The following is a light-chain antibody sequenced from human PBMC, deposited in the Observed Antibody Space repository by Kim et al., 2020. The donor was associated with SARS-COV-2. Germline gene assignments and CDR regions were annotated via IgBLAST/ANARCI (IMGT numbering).Light chain of an antibody. J-gene: IGLJ2*01. V-gene: IGLV3-19*01. Sequence: GQTVRITCQGASLRSYYASWYQQKPGQATVLVIYGKNNRPSGIPDRFSGSSSGNTASLTITGAQAEDEADYYCNSRDSSGNHLYVVFGGGTQLTVL. CDR1: SLRSYY. CDR3: NSRDSSGNHLYVV. CDR2: GKN.